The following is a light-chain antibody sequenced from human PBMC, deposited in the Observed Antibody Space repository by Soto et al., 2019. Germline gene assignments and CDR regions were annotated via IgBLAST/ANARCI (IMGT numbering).Light chain of an antibody. CDR3: QQYNSYSPWT. Sequence: DIQMTQSPSTLSASVGDRVTITCRASQSISSWLAWYQHKPGKAPKLLIYKASSLESGVPSRFSGSGSGTAFTLTISSLQPDDFATYYCQQYNSYSPWTFGPGTKVEIK. V-gene: IGKV1-5*03. CDR2: KAS. J-gene: IGKJ1*01. CDR1: QSISSW.